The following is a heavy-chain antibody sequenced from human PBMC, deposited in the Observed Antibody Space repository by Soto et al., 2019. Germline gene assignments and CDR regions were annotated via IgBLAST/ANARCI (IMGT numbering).Heavy chain of an antibody. V-gene: IGHV3-13*01. CDR2: IGTAGDT. Sequence: GESLKISCAASGFTFSSYDMHWVRQATGKGLEWVSAIGTAGDTYYPGSVKGRFTISRENAKNSLYLQMNSLRAGDTAVYYCARAQGLPHCSSTSCYYYGMDVWGQGTTVTVSS. D-gene: IGHD2-2*01. CDR1: GFTFSSYD. J-gene: IGHJ6*02. CDR3: ARAQGLPHCSSTSCYYYGMDV.